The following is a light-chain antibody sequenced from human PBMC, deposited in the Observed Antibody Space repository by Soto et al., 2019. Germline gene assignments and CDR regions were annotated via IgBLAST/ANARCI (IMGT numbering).Light chain of an antibody. J-gene: IGLJ1*01. CDR3: SSYAGSSNV. Sequence: QSALTQPPSASGSPGQSVAISCTGTSSDVGGYNYVSWYQQHPGKAPKLMICEVNKRPSGVPDRFSGSKSGNTASLTVSGLQAEDEVDYYCSSYAGSSNVFGTGTKVTVL. V-gene: IGLV2-8*01. CDR2: EVN. CDR1: SSDVGGYNY.